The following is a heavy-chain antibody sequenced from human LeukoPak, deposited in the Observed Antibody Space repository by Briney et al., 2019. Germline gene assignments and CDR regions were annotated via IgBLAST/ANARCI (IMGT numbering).Heavy chain of an antibody. Sequence: GGSLRLSCAASGFTFSSYAMTWVRQAPGKGLEWVAFIRFDGTSEFYADSVKARFTISRDNSQNTVSLQLNNLRIEDTALYYCAKTSLSDPSGHYYYMDVWGKGTTVTVSS. CDR1: GFTFSSYA. J-gene: IGHJ6*03. CDR3: AKTSLSDPSGHYYYMDV. V-gene: IGHV3-30*02. D-gene: IGHD3-3*01. CDR2: IRFDGTSE.